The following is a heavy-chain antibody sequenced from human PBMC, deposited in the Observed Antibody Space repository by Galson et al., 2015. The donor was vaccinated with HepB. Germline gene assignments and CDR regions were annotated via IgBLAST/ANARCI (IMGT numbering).Heavy chain of an antibody. V-gene: IGHV1-69*13. J-gene: IGHJ5*02. CDR3: ARDGVFGSSGWSLYNRFDP. CDR2: IIPIFGTA. CDR1: GGTFSSYA. Sequence: SVKVSCKASGGTFSSYAISWVRQAPGQGLEWMGGIIPIFGTANYAQKFQGRVTITADESTSTAYMELSSLRSEDTAVYYCARDGVFGSSGWSLYNRFDPWGQGTLVTVSS. D-gene: IGHD6-19*01.